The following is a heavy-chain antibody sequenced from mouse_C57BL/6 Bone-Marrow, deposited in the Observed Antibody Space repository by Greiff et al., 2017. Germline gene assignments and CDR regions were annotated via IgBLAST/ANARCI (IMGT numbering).Heavy chain of an antibody. D-gene: IGHD1-1*01. CDR2: INPNNGGT. V-gene: IGHV1-22*01. Sequence: EVQLQQSGPELVKPGASVKMSCKASGYTFTDYNMHWVKQSHGKSLEWIGYINPNNGGTSYNQKFKGKATLTVNKSSSTAYMELRSLTSEDSAVYYCAREGRLSPGSNYWGQGTSVTVSS. CDR3: AREGRLSPGSNY. J-gene: IGHJ4*01. CDR1: GYTFTDYN.